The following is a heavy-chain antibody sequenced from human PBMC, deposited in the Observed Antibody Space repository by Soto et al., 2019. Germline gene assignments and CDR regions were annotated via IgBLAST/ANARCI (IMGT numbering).Heavy chain of an antibody. CDR3: ARQRTTVVTQAYFDH. J-gene: IGHJ4*02. CDR1: GESISSSSYY. CDR2: IYYSGRT. V-gene: IGHV4-39*01. D-gene: IGHD2-21*02. Sequence: NPSETLSRTCIVSGESISSSSYYWGWIRQPPGKGLEWIGSIYYSGRTYYNPSFKSRVTISIVTSKNQFSLKLSSVTATDTAVYYCARQRTTVVTQAYFDHWGQGALVTVSS.